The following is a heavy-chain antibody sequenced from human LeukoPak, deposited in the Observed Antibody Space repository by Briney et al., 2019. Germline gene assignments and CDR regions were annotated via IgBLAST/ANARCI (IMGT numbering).Heavy chain of an antibody. V-gene: IGHV4-61*02. Sequence: SETLSLTCTVSGGSISSGSYYWSWIRQPAGKGLEWIGRIYTSGSTNYNPSLKSRVTIPVDTSKNQFSLKLSSVTAADTAVYYCARVSAKRGSSSKLPHNWFDPWGQGTLVTVSS. CDR1: GGSISSGSYY. J-gene: IGHJ5*02. D-gene: IGHD6-13*01. CDR3: ARVSAKRGSSSKLPHNWFDP. CDR2: IYTSGST.